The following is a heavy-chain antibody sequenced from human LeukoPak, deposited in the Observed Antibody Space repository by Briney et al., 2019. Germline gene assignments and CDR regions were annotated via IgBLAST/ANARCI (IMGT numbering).Heavy chain of an antibody. Sequence: GGSLRLSCAASGFTFRNYAMSWVRQAPGKGLEWVSSISSSSENTYYADSVKGRFTISRDNAKNSLYLQMNSLRAEDTAVYYCARDRRSGGEAGPDYWGQGTLVTVSS. J-gene: IGHJ4*02. CDR2: ISSSSENT. V-gene: IGHV3-21*01. CDR3: ARDRRSGGEAGPDY. CDR1: GFTFRNYA. D-gene: IGHD3-10*01.